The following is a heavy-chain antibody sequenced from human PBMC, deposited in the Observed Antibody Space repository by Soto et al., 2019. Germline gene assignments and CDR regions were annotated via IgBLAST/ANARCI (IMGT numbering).Heavy chain of an antibody. J-gene: IGHJ5*02. D-gene: IGHD3-3*01. CDR1: GYSFTSYW. V-gene: IGHV5-51*01. Sequence: VESLKISCNGSGYSFTSYWIGWVGQMPWKGLEWMGIIYPGDSDTRYSPSFQGQVTISADKSISTAYLQWSSLKASDTAMYYCARQPAWSGYYWFDPWGQGTLVTVSS. CDR3: ARQPAWSGYYWFDP. CDR2: IYPGDSDT.